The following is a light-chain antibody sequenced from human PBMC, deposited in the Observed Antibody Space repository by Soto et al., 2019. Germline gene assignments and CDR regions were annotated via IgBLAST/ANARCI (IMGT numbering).Light chain of an antibody. CDR1: QSVSSTY. V-gene: IGKV3-20*01. CDR3: QQYGSPIT. CDR2: GAS. Sequence: EIVLTQSPGTLSLSPGERATLSCRASQSVSSTYLAWYQQKPGQAPRLLIYGASSRATGIPDRFSGSESGTNFTLTISRLEPEDFAVYYCQQYGSPITFGPGTKVDIK. J-gene: IGKJ3*01.